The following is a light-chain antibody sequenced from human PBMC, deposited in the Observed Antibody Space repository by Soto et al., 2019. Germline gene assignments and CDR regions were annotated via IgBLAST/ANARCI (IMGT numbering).Light chain of an antibody. CDR3: QKYNSVPIT. V-gene: IGKV1-27*01. CDR2: AAS. CDR1: QGIRNN. J-gene: IGKJ5*01. Sequence: DIQMTQSPSSLSASVGDRVTITCRASQGIRNNLAWYQQKPGKVPKLLIYAASTLQSGVPSRFSGSGSGTDXXXXXXXXQXXXVATYYCQKYNSVPITFGQGTRLEIK.